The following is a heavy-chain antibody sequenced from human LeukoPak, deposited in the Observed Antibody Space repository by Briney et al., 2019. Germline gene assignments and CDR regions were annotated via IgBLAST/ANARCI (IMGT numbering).Heavy chain of an antibody. V-gene: IGHV1-24*01. J-gene: IGHJ3*02. Sequence: VSVKVSCKVSGYTLTELSMHWVRQAPGKGLEWMGGFDPEDGETIYAQKFQGRVTMTEDTSTDTAYMELSSLRSEDTAVYYCATPKYYYDSSGLGAFDIWGQGTMVTVSS. CDR2: FDPEDGET. D-gene: IGHD3-22*01. CDR1: GYTLTELS. CDR3: ATPKYYYDSSGLGAFDI.